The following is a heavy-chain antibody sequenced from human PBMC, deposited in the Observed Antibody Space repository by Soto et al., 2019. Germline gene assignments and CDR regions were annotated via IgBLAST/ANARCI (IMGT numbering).Heavy chain of an antibody. J-gene: IGHJ5*02. CDR2: ISPGSRYP. CDR3: VRGGGGGLFDP. D-gene: IGHD2-15*01. V-gene: IGHV3-11*06. CDR1: GFTFSDYY. Sequence: LRLSCASSGFTFSDYYMSWIRQAPGKGLEWLSYISPGSRYPAYADSVKGRFTISRDNARRSLSLQMNSLTVDDTAIYYCVRGGGGGLFDPWGQGSMVTVSS.